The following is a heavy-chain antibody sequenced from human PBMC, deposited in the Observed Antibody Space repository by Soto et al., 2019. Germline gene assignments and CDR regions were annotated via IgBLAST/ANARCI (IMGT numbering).Heavy chain of an antibody. CDR2: VYYSGST. CDR1: GGSISSYY. D-gene: IGHD3-10*01. J-gene: IGHJ4*02. Sequence: SETLSLTCTVSGGSISSYYWSWIRQPPGKGLEWIGYVYYSGSTNYDPSLKSRVTISVDTSKNQFSLKLSSVTAADTAVYYCARAPRGNYGYPSYFDYWGQGTLVTVSS. V-gene: IGHV4-59*01. CDR3: ARAPRGNYGYPSYFDY.